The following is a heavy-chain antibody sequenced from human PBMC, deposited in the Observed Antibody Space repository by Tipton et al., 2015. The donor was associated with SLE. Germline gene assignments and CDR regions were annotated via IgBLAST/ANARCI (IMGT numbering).Heavy chain of an antibody. CDR3: ARGYGSCSSKSCVHYYYAMDV. V-gene: IGHV3-53*05. CDR2: IYSGGMT. CDR1: GFSAINNY. J-gene: IGHJ6*02. Sequence: SLRLSCTASGFSAINNYTSWVRQAPGKGLEWVSVIYSGGMTFYADSVKGRFTISRDNSKNTMYLQMNSLRPEDTAKYYCARGYGSCSSKSCVHYYYAMDVWGQGTTVTVSS. D-gene: IGHD2-2*01.